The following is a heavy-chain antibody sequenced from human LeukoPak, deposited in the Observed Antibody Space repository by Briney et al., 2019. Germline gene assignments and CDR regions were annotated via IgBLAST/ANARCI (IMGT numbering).Heavy chain of an antibody. CDR2: ISGSGGST. Sequence: QPGGSLRLSCAASGFTFSSYGMHWVRQAPGKGLEWVSAISGSGGSTNYADSVKGRFTISRDNSKNKLYLQMNSLRAEDTAVYYCAKDRTGSYGYWGQGTLVTVSS. CDR3: AKDRTGSYGY. V-gene: IGHV3-23*01. J-gene: IGHJ4*02. D-gene: IGHD5-18*01. CDR1: GFTFSSYG.